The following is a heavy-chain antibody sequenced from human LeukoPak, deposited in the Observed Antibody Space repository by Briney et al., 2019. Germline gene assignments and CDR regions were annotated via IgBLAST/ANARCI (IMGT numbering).Heavy chain of an antibody. V-gene: IGHV1-8*01. D-gene: IGHD1-26*01. Sequence: ASVKVSCKGSGYTFTSYDINWVRQATGRGLEWMGWMNPNSGNPGYAQKLQGRATMTRNTSISTAYMELSSLRSEDTAVYYCARADRGGATAYWGQGTLVTVSS. CDR2: MNPNSGNP. J-gene: IGHJ4*02. CDR1: GYTFTSYD. CDR3: ARADRGGATAY.